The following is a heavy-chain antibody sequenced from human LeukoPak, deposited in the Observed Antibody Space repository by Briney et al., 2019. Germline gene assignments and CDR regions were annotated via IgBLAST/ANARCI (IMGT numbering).Heavy chain of an antibody. CDR3: ARVNVTFFDY. J-gene: IGHJ4*02. V-gene: IGHV4-4*02. CDR2: IYHSGTT. Sequence: PSETLSLTCAVSGGSISGSNWWSWARPPPGKGLEWIGEIYHSGTTNYNPSLESRITISVDKSKKQFSLKLNSVTAADTAVYYCARVNVTFFDYWGQGTLVTVSS. D-gene: IGHD2-21*02. CDR1: GGSISGSNW.